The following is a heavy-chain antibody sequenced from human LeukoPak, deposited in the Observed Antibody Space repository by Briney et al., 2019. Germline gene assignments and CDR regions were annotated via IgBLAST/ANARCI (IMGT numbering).Heavy chain of an antibody. Sequence: ASVEVSCKASGYTFTSYGISWVRQAPGQGLEWMGWISAYNGNTNYAQKPQGRVTMTTDTSTSTAYMELRSLRSDDTAVYYCARDRSNLEWLLLGYYYYGMDVWGQGTTVTVSS. D-gene: IGHD3-3*01. CDR3: ARDRSNLEWLLLGYYYYGMDV. V-gene: IGHV1-18*01. CDR2: ISAYNGNT. J-gene: IGHJ6*02. CDR1: GYTFTSYG.